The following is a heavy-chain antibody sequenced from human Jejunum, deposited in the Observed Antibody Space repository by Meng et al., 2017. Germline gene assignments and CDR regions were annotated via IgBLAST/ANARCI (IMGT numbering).Heavy chain of an antibody. Sequence: QVQLQESGPGLVRPSETLSLTCSVSGVSVSSYYWSWIRQPPGKGLVWIGRLYDSGTTSYNPSLKSRVTISADTSRNQLSLRLTSVTAADTAIYYCARRGFLDYWGQGILVTVSS. J-gene: IGHJ4*02. V-gene: IGHV4-59*08. CDR1: GVSVSSYY. D-gene: IGHD3-10*01. CDR2: LYDSGTT. CDR3: ARRGFLDY.